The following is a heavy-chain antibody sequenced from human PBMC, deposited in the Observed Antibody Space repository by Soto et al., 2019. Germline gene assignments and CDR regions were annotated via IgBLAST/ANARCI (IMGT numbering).Heavy chain of an antibody. J-gene: IGHJ6*02. CDR3: ATGAVPPSYFSAMHV. CDR2: LSGSGSST. D-gene: IGHD6-25*01. CDR1: GFIFSDYA. Sequence: GGSLRLSCAASGFIFSDYAMSWVRQAPGKGLEWVSALSGSGSSTYYADSVKGRFTISRDNLKNTVSLQMNNLTAEDTAVYYCATGAVPPSYFSAMHVWAPGTTVDVSS. V-gene: IGHV3-23*01.